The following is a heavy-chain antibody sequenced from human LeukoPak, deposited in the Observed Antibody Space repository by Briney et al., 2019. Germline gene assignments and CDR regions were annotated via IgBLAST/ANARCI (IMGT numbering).Heavy chain of an antibody. CDR3: AKDQRGSLTLDTFDY. V-gene: IGHV3-23*01. CDR2: ISGSGGST. D-gene: IGHD2-2*01. CDR1: GFTVSSNY. J-gene: IGHJ4*02. Sequence: QAGGSLRLSCAASGFTVSSNYMSWVRQAPGKGLEWVSAISGSGGSTYYADSVKGRFTISRDNSKNTLYLQMNSLRAEDTAVYYCAKDQRGSLTLDTFDYWGQGTLVTVSS.